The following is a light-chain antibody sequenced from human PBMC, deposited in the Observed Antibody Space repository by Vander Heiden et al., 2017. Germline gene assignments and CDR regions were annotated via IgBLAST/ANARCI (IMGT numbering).Light chain of an antibody. CDR3: QAWDSSIVV. CDR2: QDT. CDR1: KLGDKY. J-gene: IGLJ2*01. V-gene: IGLV3-1*01. Sequence: SYELTQPPTESVSPGQTASITCSGDKLGDKYACWFQQKPGQSPVLVIYQDTKRPSGIPERFSGSNSGNTATLTISGTQAMDEADYYCQAWDSSIVVFGGGTKLTVL.